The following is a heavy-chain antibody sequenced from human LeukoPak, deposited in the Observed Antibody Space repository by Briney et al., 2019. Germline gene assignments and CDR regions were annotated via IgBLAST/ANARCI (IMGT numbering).Heavy chain of an antibody. V-gene: IGHV3-7*03. CDR2: IKENGNEK. D-gene: IGHD5-18*01. Sequence: GGSLRLSCVASGFTFSTYWMSWVRQAPGKGREWVANIKENGNEKYYVDSVKGRFTISRDNAKNSLYLQMNSLRAEDTAVYYCARVSPPMQLWAFDYWGQGTLVTVSS. CDR1: GFTFSTYW. J-gene: IGHJ4*02. CDR3: ARVSPPMQLWAFDY.